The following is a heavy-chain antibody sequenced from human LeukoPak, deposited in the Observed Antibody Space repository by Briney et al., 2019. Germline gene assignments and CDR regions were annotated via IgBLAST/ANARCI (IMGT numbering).Heavy chain of an antibody. CDR2: VHETGYA. V-gene: IGHV4-38-2*02. CDR3: ARTVVTATIDGFQI. D-gene: IGHD2-21*02. Sequence: PSETLSLTCSVSGSSFRSGHYWGWIRQSSGEWLEWIGNVHETGYANYNPSLRSRVTISVDPSKSQFSLRLTSVTAADTAVYYCARTVVTATIDGFQIWGQGTMVTVSS. CDR1: GSSFRSGHY. J-gene: IGHJ3*02.